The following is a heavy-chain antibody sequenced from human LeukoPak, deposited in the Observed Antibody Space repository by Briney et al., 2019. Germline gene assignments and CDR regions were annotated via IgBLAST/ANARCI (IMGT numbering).Heavy chain of an antibody. D-gene: IGHD6-19*01. CDR1: GGSFSGYY. J-gene: IGHJ4*02. CDR3: ARGIAVAGTNRGIDY. CDR2: INHSGST. Sequence: SETLSLTCAVYGGSFSGYYWSWIRQPPGKGLEWIGEINHSGSTNYNPSLKSRVTISVDTSKNQFSLKLSSVTAADTAVYYCARGIAVAGTNRGIDYWGQGTLVTVSS. V-gene: IGHV4-34*01.